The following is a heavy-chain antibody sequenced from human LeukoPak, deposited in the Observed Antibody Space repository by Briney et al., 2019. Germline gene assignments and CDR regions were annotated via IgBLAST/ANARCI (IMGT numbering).Heavy chain of an antibody. J-gene: IGHJ3*02. V-gene: IGHV1-46*01. D-gene: IGHD5-18*01. Sequence: ASEKASCKASGYTFTSYYMHWVRQAPGQGLEWMGIINPSGGSTSYAQKFQGRVTMTRDTSTSTVYMELSSLRSEDTAVYYCARDLGYSYGFELNHAFDIWGQGTMVTVSS. CDR2: INPSGGST. CDR1: GYTFTSYY. CDR3: ARDLGYSYGFELNHAFDI.